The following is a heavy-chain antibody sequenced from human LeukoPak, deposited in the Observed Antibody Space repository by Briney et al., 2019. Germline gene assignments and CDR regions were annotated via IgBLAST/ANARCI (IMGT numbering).Heavy chain of an antibody. V-gene: IGHV1-58*01. CDR2: IVLGSDNT. Sequence: ASVKVSCKASGISFPTSAVQWVRQARGQRLEWMGWIVLGSDNTDYAQKFQQRVTFTRDMSTTTAYMELSSLRSDDTAVYYCAAGSDLYGFDLWGQRTMVTVSS. J-gene: IGHJ3*01. CDR1: GISFPTSA. CDR3: AAGSDLYGFDL.